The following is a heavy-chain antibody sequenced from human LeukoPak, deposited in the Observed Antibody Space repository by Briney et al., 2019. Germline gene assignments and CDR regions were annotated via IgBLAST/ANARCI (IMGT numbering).Heavy chain of an antibody. V-gene: IGHV1-46*01. Sequence: ASVKVSCKASGYTFTSYYMHWVRQAPGQGLEWMGIINPSGGSTSYAQKVQGRVTMTRDTSTSTVYMELSSLRSEDTAMYYCAREPPLTTVVTPEDAFDIWGQGTMVTVSS. CDR2: INPSGGST. D-gene: IGHD4-23*01. J-gene: IGHJ3*02. CDR1: GYTFTSYY. CDR3: AREPPLTTVVTPEDAFDI.